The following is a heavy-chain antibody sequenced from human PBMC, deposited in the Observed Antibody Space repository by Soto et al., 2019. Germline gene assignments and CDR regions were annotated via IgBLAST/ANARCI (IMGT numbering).Heavy chain of an antibody. V-gene: IGHV4-39*01. CDR3: ARHPFGGWYSEIGGMDV. CDR2: IYYSGST. CDR1: GGSISSSSYY. D-gene: IGHD6-19*01. Sequence: QLQLQESGPGLVKPSETLSLTCTVSGGSISSSSYYWGWIRQPPGKGLEWIGSIYYSGSTYYNPSLKSRVTISVDTSKNQFSLKLSSVTAADTAVYYCARHPFGGWYSEIGGMDVWGQGTTVTVSS. J-gene: IGHJ6*02.